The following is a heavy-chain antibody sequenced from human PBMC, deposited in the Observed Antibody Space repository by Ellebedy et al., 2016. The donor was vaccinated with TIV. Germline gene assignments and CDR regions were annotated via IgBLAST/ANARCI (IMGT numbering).Heavy chain of an antibody. CDR2: IIPIFGTA. D-gene: IGHD1-26*01. J-gene: IGHJ4*02. CDR1: GGTFSSYA. Sequence: AASVKVSCKASGGTFSSYAISWVRQAPGQGLEWMGGIIPIFGTANYAQKFQGRVTITADESTSTAYMELSSLRSEDTAVYYCARDSGSYTLFDYWGQGTLVTVSS. CDR3: ARDSGSYTLFDY. V-gene: IGHV1-69*13.